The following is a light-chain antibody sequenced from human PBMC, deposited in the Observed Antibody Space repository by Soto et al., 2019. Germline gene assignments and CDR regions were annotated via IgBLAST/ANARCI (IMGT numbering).Light chain of an antibody. CDR1: QSVSSSY. J-gene: IGKJ1*01. Sequence: EIVLTQSPGTLSLSPGERATLSCRASQSVSSSYLAWYQQKPGQAPRLLIYGASSRATGIPDRIRGSGSGTDFALTISRLEPEDYAVYYCRQYGSSRTFGQGTKVEIK. V-gene: IGKV3-20*01. CDR2: GAS. CDR3: RQYGSSRT.